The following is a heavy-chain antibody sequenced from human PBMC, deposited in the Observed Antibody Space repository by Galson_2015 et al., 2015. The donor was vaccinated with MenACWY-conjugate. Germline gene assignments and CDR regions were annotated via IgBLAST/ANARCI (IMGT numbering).Heavy chain of an antibody. CDR1: GFTFISFSSYT. CDR2: ISSGSSYI. D-gene: IGHD4-17*01. CDR3: ARVAGNENDFGDVDL. Sequence: SLRLSCAASGFTFISFSSYTMNWVRQAPGQGLECVSSISSGSSYIYYTDSVKGRFTISRDNAKNSLFLQMNDLRVEDTAVYYCARVAGNENDFGDVDLWGRGTLVTVSS. J-gene: IGHJ2*01. V-gene: IGHV3-21*01.